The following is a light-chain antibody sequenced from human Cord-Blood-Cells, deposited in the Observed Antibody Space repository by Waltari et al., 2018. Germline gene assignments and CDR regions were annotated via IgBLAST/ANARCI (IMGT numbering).Light chain of an antibody. CDR2: WAS. Sequence: DIVMTQSPASLAVSLGERATTHCKSSQSVLYSSNNKNYLAWYQQKPGQPPKLLIYWASTRESGVPDRFSGSGSGTDFTLTISSLQAEDVAVYYCQQYYSTPFTFGPGTKVDIK. CDR1: QSVLYSSNNKNY. J-gene: IGKJ3*01. CDR3: QQYYSTPFT. V-gene: IGKV4-1*01.